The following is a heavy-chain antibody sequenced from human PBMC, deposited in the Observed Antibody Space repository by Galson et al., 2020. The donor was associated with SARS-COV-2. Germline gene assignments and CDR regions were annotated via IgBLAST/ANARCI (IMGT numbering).Heavy chain of an antibody. Sequence: TGGSLRLSCAASGFTFSSYGMHWVRQAPGKGLEWVAVIWYDGSNKYYADSVKGRFTISRDNSKNTLYLQMNSLRAEDTAVYYCARDIPVVGGSLGGYDWDGMDVWGQGTTVTVSS. CDR1: GFTFSSYG. J-gene: IGHJ6*02. CDR3: ARDIPVVGGSLGGYDWDGMDV. D-gene: IGHD5-12*01. CDR2: IWYDGSNK. V-gene: IGHV3-33*01.